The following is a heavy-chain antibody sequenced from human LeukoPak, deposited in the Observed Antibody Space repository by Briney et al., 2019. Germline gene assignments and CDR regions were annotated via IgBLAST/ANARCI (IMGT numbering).Heavy chain of an antibody. CDR1: GLTFNSYG. CDR3: AKGHSAHGTGFDC. D-gene: IGHD1-14*01. Sequence: GGTLRLSCAASGLTFNSYGMCWVRQASGKGLEWWSGISGSGDSTYYADSVKGRFTISRDNSKNTLYLQMNSLRVEDTAVYYCAKGHSAHGTGFDCWGQGTLVGVSS. CDR2: ISGSGDST. J-gene: IGHJ4*02. V-gene: IGHV3-23*01.